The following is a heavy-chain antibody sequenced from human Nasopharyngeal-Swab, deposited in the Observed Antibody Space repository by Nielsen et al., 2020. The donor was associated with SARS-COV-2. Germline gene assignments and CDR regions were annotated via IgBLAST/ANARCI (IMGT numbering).Heavy chain of an antibody. CDR2: MNPNSGNT. J-gene: IGHJ6*02. V-gene: IGHV1-8*01. CDR1: AYISTSND. Sequence: ASALISCKASAYISTSNDINWLRHQTPQELEWMGWMNPNSGNTGYAQKFQGRVTMTRNTSISTAYMQLSSLRSEDTAVYYCARAGTYYDFWSGSPGGMDVWGQGTTVTVSS. D-gene: IGHD3-3*01. CDR3: ARAGTYYDFWSGSPGGMDV.